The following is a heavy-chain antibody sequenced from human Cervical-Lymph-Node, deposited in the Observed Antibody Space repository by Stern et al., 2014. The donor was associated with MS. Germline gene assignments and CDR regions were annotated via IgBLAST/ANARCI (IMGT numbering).Heavy chain of an antibody. CDR3: TTGSTYYYGSAPHPDFDH. CDR2: VKSKADGGTA. D-gene: IGHD3-10*01. CDR1: GFTFSDAW. V-gene: IGHV3-15*01. Sequence: EVQLVESGGGLAKPGGSLRLSCAASGFTFSDAWMTWVRPAPGKGLEWVGRVKSKADGGTADYATPVKGRFTISRDDSKNTLYLQINSLKTEDTAVYYCTTGSTYYYGSAPHPDFDHWGQGTLVIVSS. J-gene: IGHJ4*02.